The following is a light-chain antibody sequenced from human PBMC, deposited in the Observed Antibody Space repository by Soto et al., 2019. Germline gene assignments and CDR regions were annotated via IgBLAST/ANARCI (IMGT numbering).Light chain of an antibody. V-gene: IGKV3-15*01. Sequence: EIVMAQSPATLSVSAGGRATLSCRASQSISGTLAWYQQKPGQAPRLLIYGASTRATSFPARFSGSGSGTDFTLTISRLEAEDFAVYYCQQYGSSPRTFGQGTKVDIK. CDR3: QQYGSSPRT. CDR1: QSISGT. J-gene: IGKJ1*01. CDR2: GAS.